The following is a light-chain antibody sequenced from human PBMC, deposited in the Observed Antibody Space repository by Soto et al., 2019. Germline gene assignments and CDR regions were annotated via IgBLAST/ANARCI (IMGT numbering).Light chain of an antibody. Sequence: ENVLTQSPGTLSLSPGERATLSCRASQPVSSNYLAWYQQKPGQAPRLLIYGASSRATDIPDRFSGSGSGTDFTLTISRLEPDDFAVYYCQQYGASPQTFGQGTKVEIK. CDR3: QQYGASPQT. J-gene: IGKJ1*01. CDR1: QPVSSNY. V-gene: IGKV3-20*01. CDR2: GAS.